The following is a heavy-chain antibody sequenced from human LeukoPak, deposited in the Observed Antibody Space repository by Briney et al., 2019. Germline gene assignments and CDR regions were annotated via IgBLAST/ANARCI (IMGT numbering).Heavy chain of an antibody. Sequence: ASVKVSCKASGYTFTSYGISWVRQAPGQGLEWMGWISAYNGNTNYAQKFQGRVTITADKSTSTAYMELSSLRSEDTAVYYCASLNSSGSEDWGQGTLVTVSS. CDR1: GYTFTSYG. CDR3: ASLNSSGSED. D-gene: IGHD3-22*01. CDR2: ISAYNGNT. V-gene: IGHV1-18*01. J-gene: IGHJ4*02.